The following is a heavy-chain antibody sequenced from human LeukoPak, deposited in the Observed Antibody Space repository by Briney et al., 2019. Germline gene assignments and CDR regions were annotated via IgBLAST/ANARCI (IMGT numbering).Heavy chain of an antibody. CDR1: GASISTYY. V-gene: IGHV4-4*07. D-gene: IGHD6-13*01. Sequence: SETLSLTCTVSGASISTYYWSWIRQPAGKGLEWIGRIYVSGTTNYNPSLKSRVTMSVDTSKNHFSLRLSSVTAADTAVYYCARVERYSSSCGYWGQGTLVTVSS. CDR2: IYVSGTT. J-gene: IGHJ4*02. CDR3: ARVERYSSSCGY.